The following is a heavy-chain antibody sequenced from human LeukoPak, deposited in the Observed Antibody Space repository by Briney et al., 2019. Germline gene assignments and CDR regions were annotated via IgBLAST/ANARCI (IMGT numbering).Heavy chain of an antibody. CDR2: IYSGGST. CDR3: AAGVVATTNFDY. J-gene: IGHJ4*02. V-gene: IGHV3-66*01. D-gene: IGHD5-12*01. Sequence: GGSLRLSYAASGFTVSSNYMSWVRQAPGKGLEWVSVIYSGGSTYYADSVKGRFTISRDNSKNTLYLQMNSLRAEDTAVYYCAAGVVATTNFDYWGQGTLVTVSS. CDR1: GFTVSSNY.